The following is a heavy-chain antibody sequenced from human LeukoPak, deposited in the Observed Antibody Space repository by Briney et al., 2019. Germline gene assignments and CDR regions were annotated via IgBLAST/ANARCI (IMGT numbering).Heavy chain of an antibody. CDR2: IKQDGSEK. D-gene: IGHD3-10*01. V-gene: IGHV3-7*01. J-gene: IGHJ4*02. CDR1: GFTFSSYW. CDR3: ARDRDYAHYYGSGSPFFDY. Sequence: GGSLRLSCAASGFTFSSYWMSWVRQAPGKGLEWVANIKQDGSEKYYVDSVKGRFTISRDNAKNSLYLQMNSLRAEDTAVYYCARDRDYAHYYGSGSPFFDYWGQGTLVTVSS.